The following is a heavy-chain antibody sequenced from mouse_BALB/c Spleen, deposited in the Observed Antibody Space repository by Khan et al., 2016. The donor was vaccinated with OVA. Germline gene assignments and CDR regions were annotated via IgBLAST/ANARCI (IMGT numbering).Heavy chain of an antibody. CDR3: ARSVTITTVVATDFDS. CDR1: GYSITSDYA. J-gene: IGHJ2*01. D-gene: IGHD1-1*01. Sequence: VQLQESGPGLVKPSQSLSLTCTVTGYSITSDYAWNWIRQFPGNKLEWMGYISYSGRTSYNPSLKSRISITRDTSKNQFFLQLNSVTTEDTATYYCARSVTITTVVATDFDSWGQGTTLTVSS. CDR2: ISYSGRT. V-gene: IGHV3-2*02.